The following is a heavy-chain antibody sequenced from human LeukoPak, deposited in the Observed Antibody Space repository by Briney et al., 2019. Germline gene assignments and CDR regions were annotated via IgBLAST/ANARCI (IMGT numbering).Heavy chain of an antibody. CDR3: ARAGSSSSGDY. J-gene: IGHJ4*02. D-gene: IGHD6-6*01. V-gene: IGHV3-21*01. CDR1: GFTFSSYS. CDR2: ISSSSSYI. Sequence: GGSLRLSCAASGFTFSSYSMNWVRQAPGKGMEWVSSISSSSSYIYYADSVKGRFTISRDNAKNSLYLQMNSLRAEDTAVYYCARAGSSSSGDYWGQGTLVTVSS.